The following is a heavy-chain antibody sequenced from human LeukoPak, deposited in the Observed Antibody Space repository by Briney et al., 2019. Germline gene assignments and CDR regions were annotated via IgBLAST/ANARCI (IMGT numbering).Heavy chain of an antibody. V-gene: IGHV1-46*01. J-gene: IGHJ4*02. D-gene: IGHD5-18*01. CDR2: IHPSGGST. CDR3: ARMAMDPAMVTNFFDL. Sequence: ASVKISCKASGYTFTDYYMYWVRQAPGQGAECMGVIHPSGGSTTSAQKFQGRVTLTKDTATSTIYIELSSLRSDDTAVYYCARMAMDPAMVTNFFDLWGQGTLLIVSA. CDR1: GYTFTDYY.